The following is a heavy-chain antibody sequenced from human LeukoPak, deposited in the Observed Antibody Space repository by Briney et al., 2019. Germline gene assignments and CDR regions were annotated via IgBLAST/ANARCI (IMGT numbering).Heavy chain of an antibody. CDR3: ASSAGALRRHYSSWQSYYYYGMDV. V-gene: IGHV4-59*01. J-gene: IGHJ6*02. Sequence: SETLSLTCTVSGGSISSYYWSCIRQPPGKGLEWIGYIYYSGSTNYNPSLKSRVTISVDTSKNQFSLKLSSVTAADTAVYYCASSAGALRRHYSSWQSYYYYGMDVWGQGTTVTVSS. CDR1: GGSISSYY. D-gene: IGHD6-13*01. CDR2: IYYSGST.